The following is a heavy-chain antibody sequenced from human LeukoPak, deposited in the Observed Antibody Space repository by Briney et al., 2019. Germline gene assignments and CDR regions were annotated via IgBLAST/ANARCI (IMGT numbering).Heavy chain of an antibody. CDR2: ISYDGSNK. CDR3: ARPQVIVATIGNFDY. CDR1: GFTFSSYA. J-gene: IGHJ4*02. Sequence: GLSLRLSCAASGFTFSSYAMHWVREAPGKGLEWVAVISYDGSNKYYADSVKGRYTISRDNSKNTLYLQMNSLRAEDTAVYYCARPQVIVATIGNFDYWGQGTLVTVSS. D-gene: IGHD5-12*01. V-gene: IGHV3-30-3*01.